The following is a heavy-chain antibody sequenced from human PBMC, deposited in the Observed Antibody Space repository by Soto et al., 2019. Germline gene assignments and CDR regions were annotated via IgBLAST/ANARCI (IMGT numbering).Heavy chain of an antibody. V-gene: IGHV4-30-4*01. Sequence: QVQLQESGPGLVKPSETLSLTCTVSGGSITTGGYYWSWIRQLPGKGLEWIGHRYYSESTYYNPSLKSRVTISVDTSKNQFSLKLSSVTAADTAVYYCARTYYYGSGHLNWGQGTLVTVSS. CDR3: ARTYYYGSGHLN. D-gene: IGHD3-10*01. CDR1: GGSITTGGYY. J-gene: IGHJ4*02. CDR2: RYYSEST.